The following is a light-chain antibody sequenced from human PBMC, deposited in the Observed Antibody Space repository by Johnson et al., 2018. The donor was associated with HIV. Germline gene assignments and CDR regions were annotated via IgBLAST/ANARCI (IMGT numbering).Light chain of an antibody. CDR2: DNN. CDR1: SSNIGNNY. V-gene: IGLV1-51*01. J-gene: IGLJ1*01. Sequence: QPVLTQPPSVSAAPGQKVTISCSGSSSNIGNNYVSWYQQLPGTAPKLLIYDNNKRPSGIPDRFSGSKSGTSATLGITGLQTGDEADYYCGTWDSSLNASYVFGTGTKVTVL. CDR3: GTWDSSLNASYV.